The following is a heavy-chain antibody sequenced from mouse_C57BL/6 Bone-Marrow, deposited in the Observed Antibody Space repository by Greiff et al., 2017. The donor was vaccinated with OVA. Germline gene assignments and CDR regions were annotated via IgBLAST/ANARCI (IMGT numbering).Heavy chain of an antibody. CDR2: IDPSDSYT. D-gene: IGHD2-1*01. CDR3: AYGNYGGFAY. J-gene: IGHJ3*01. CDR1: GYTFTNYW. V-gene: IGHV1-69*01. Sequence: QVQLQQPGAELVMPGASVKLSCKASGYTFTNYWMHWVKQRPGQGLEWIGEIDPSDSYTNYNQKFKGKSTLTVDKSSSTAYMQLSSLTSEDSAVYYCAYGNYGGFAYWGQGTLVTVSA.